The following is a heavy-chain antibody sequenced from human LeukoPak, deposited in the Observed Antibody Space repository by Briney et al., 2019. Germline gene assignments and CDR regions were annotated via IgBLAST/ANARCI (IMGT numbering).Heavy chain of an antibody. CDR3: VRDKYDRSNYAYLDS. V-gene: IGHV3-21*01. Sequence: GGSLRLSCAASGFPFSTHSLNWVRQAPGKGLEWVSPISAGGDFVYYGDSVKGRFTMSRDNAKDSLHLQMDSLTAEDTAVYYCVRDKYDRSNYAYLDSWGHGTLVTVSS. CDR1: GFPFSTHS. J-gene: IGHJ5*01. CDR2: ISAGGDFV. D-gene: IGHD3-22*01.